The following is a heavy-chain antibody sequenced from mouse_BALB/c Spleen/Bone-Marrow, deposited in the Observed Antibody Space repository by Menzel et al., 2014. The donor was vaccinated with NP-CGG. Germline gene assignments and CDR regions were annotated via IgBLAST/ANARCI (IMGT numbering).Heavy chain of an antibody. CDR3: VREDGHLHYYSMDY. D-gene: IGHD2-3*01. V-gene: IGHV2-9*02. J-gene: IGHJ4*01. CDR1: GFSLTSYG. Sequence: VQLQQSGPGLVAPSLSLSITCTVSGFSLTSYGVHWVRQPPGKGLEWLGVIWAGGSTNYNSALMSRLSISKDNSKSQVFLKMNSLQTDDTAMYYCVREDGHLHYYSMDYWGQGTSVTVSS. CDR2: IWAGGST.